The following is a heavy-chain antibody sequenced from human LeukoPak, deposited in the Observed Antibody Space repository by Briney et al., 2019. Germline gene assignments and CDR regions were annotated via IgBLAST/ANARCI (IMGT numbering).Heavy chain of an antibody. J-gene: IGHJ4*02. CDR2: IYYSGST. V-gene: IGHV4-39*01. Sequence: SETLSLTCTVSGGSISSSSYYWGWIRQPPGKGLEWIGSIYYSGSTYYNPSLKSRVTISVDTSKNQFSLKLSSVTAADTAVYYCARHQRGIAVAGTEGSDYWGQGTLVTVSS. CDR1: GGSISSSSYY. CDR3: ARHQRGIAVAGTEGSDY. D-gene: IGHD6-19*01.